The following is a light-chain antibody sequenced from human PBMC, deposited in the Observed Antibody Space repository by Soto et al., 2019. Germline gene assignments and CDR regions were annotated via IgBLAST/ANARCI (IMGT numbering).Light chain of an antibody. Sequence: EIVLTQSPGTLSLSPGERATLSCRASQSVSSSYLAWYQQKPGQAPRLLMYGASTRATGIPARFSGSGSGTEFTLTISSLQSEDSAVYYCQQYKNWLALTFGGGSMV. J-gene: IGKJ4*01. CDR3: QQYKNWLALT. CDR1: QSVSSSY. V-gene: IGKV3-15*01. CDR2: GAS.